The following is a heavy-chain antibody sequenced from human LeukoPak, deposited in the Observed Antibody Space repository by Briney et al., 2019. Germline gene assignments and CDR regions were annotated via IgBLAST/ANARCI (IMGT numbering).Heavy chain of an antibody. D-gene: IGHD6-13*01. J-gene: IGHJ4*02. V-gene: IGHV3-20*04. CDR3: AGDLAAAGSFDY. Sequence: PGGSLRLFCAASGFTFDDYGMSWVRQAPGKGLEWVSGINWNGGSTGYADSVKGRFTISRDNAKNSLYLQMNSLRAEDTALYYCAGDLAAAGSFDYWGQGTLVTVSS. CDR1: GFTFDDYG. CDR2: INWNGGST.